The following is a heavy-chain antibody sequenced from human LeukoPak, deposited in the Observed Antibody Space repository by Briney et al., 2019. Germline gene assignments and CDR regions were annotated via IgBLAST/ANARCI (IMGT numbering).Heavy chain of an antibody. CDR2: ISYDGSNK. CDR1: GFTFSSYA. J-gene: IGHJ4*02. D-gene: IGHD2-21*02. Sequence: GGSLRLSCAASGFTFSSYAMSWVRQAPGKGLEWVAVISYDGSNKYYADSVKGRFTISRDNSKNTLYLQMNSLRAEDTAVYYCARSVVVTAPPGYWGQGTLVTVSS. V-gene: IGHV3-30*04. CDR3: ARSVVVTAPPGY.